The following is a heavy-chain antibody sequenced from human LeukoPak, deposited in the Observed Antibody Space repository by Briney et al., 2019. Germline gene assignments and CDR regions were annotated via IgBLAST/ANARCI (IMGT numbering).Heavy chain of an antibody. CDR2: IYYSGST. V-gene: IGHV4-61*10. CDR1: GGSISSGSYY. Sequence: SQTLSLTCTVSGGSISSGSYYWSWIRQPAGKGLEWIGYIYYSGSTNYSPSLKSRVTISVDTSKNQFSLKLSSVTAADTAVYYCARGARDFDLWGRGTLVTVSS. J-gene: IGHJ2*01. CDR3: ARGARDFDL.